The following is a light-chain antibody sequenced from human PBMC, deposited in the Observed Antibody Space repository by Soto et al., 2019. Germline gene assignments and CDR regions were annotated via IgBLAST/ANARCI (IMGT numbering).Light chain of an antibody. CDR2: EAT. CDR1: SSDVGTYNL. Sequence: QSVLTQPSSVSGSPEQSITISCTGTSSDVGTYNLVSWYQQHPGRAPKVMIYEATKRPSGVSNRFSGSKSGNTASLTISGLQAEDGADYYCCAYAGSGTVVFGGGTQLTVL. CDR3: CAYAGSGTVV. V-gene: IGLV2-23*01. J-gene: IGLJ3*02.